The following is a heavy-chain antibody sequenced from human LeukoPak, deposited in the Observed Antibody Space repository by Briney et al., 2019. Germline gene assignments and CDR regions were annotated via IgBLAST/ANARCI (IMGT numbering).Heavy chain of an antibody. CDR1: GGSFRDYS. CDR3: ARGPSGWFGP. Sequence: PSETLSLTCAVYGGSFRDYSWSWICQPPGKGLKWIGEIDHSGSTNYNPSLKSRVTISVDTSKNQFSLKLTSVTAADTAVYYCARGPSGWFGPWGQGTLVTVSS. D-gene: IGHD1-1*01. CDR2: IDHSGST. J-gene: IGHJ5*02. V-gene: IGHV4-34*01.